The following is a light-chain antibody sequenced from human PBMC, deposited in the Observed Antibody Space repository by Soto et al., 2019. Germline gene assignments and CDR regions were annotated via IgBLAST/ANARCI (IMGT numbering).Light chain of an antibody. Sequence: QSALTQPRSVSGSPGQSVTISCTATGSDVGDSSHVSWYQLHPGKAPKLMIYEVNNRPSGVPDRFSVSKSGSTASLTIAGLQAEDEAEYYCCLSPGSLTWLFGGGTKLTVL. CDR3: CLSPGSLTWL. J-gene: IGLJ3*02. CDR2: EVN. V-gene: IGLV2-11*01. CDR1: GSDVGDSSH.